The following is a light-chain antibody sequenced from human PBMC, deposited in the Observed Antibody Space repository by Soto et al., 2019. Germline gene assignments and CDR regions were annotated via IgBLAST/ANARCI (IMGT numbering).Light chain of an antibody. CDR2: ENN. J-gene: IGLJ2*01. V-gene: IGLV1-51*02. CDR1: SSNIGNNY. CDR3: GTWDSSLSAVV. Sequence: QSALTQPPSVSAAPGQKVTISCSGSSSNIGNNYVSWYQQLPGTAPKLLIYENNKRPSGIPDRFSGSKSGTSATLGITGRQTGDEADYYCGTWDSSLSAVVFGGGTKLTVL.